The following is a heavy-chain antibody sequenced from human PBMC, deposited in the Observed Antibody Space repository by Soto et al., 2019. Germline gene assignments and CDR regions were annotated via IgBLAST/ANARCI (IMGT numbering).Heavy chain of an antibody. Sequence: QVQLQESGPGLVKPSQTLSLTCTVSGGSISSGGYYWSWIRQHPGKGLEWIGYIYYSGSTYYNPSLKSRVTISVDTSKNQFSLKLSSVTAADTAVYYCARDSFLGVAAAGTGLDYWGQGTLVTVSS. CDR3: ARDSFLGVAAAGTGLDY. J-gene: IGHJ4*02. D-gene: IGHD6-13*01. CDR2: IYYSGST. V-gene: IGHV4-31*03. CDR1: GGSISSGGYY.